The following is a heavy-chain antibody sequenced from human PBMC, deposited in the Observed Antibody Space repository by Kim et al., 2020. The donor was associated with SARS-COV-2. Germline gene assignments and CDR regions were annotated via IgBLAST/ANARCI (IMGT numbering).Heavy chain of an antibody. CDR1: GYTFTSYG. V-gene: IGHV1-18*04. CDR3: ARRRDCSGGSCPLRLYYYGMDV. D-gene: IGHD2-15*01. CDR2: ISAYNGNT. Sequence: ASVKVSCKASGYTFTSYGISWVRQAPGQGLEWMGWISAYNGNTNYAQKLQGRVTMTTDTSTSTAYMELRSLRSDDTAVYYCARRRDCSGGSCPLRLYYYGMDVWGQGTTVTVSS. J-gene: IGHJ6*02.